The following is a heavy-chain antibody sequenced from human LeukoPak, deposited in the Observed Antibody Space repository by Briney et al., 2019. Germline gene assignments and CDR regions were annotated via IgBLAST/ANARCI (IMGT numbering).Heavy chain of an antibody. CDR1: GGSISSSSYY. CDR3: ARPPLLWFGLAPDAFDI. D-gene: IGHD3-10*01. J-gene: IGHJ3*02. V-gene: IGHV4-39*01. CDR2: IYYSGST. Sequence: NPSETLSLTCTVSGGSISSSSYYWGWIRQPPGKGLEWIGSIYYSGSTYYNPSLKSRVTISVDTSKNQFSLKLSSVTAADTAVYYCARPPLLWFGLAPDAFDIWGQGTMVTVSS.